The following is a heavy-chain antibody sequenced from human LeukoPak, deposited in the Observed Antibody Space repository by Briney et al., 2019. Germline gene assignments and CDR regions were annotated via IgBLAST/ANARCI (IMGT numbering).Heavy chain of an antibody. V-gene: IGHV3-74*01. J-gene: IGHJ4*02. CDR2: LNSDGSST. CDR1: GFTFSSYW. CDR3: ARASNRNSINFDY. D-gene: IGHD1-1*01. Sequence: PGGSLRLSCAASGFTFSSYWMHWVRQAPGKGPVWVSRLNSDGSSTSYADSVKGRFTISRDNAETTLHLQMNNLSAEDTAVYYCARASNRNSINFDYWGQGALVTVSS.